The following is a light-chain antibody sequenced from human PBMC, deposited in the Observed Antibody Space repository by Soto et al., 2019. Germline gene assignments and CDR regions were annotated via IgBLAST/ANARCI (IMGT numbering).Light chain of an antibody. V-gene: IGKV3-15*01. CDR1: QSISSN. CDR2: GSS. J-gene: IGKJ1*01. CDR3: QQYNSWPRT. Sequence: EIVMTQSPATLSVSPGERATLSCRASQSISSNLAWYQQKPGQAPTLLIYGSSTRATGIPARFSGSGSGTEFTLTISSLQSEDVAIYYCQQYNSWPRTFGQGTKVDIK.